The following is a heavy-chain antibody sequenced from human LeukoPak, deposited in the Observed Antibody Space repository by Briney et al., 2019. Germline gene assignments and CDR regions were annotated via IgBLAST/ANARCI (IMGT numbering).Heavy chain of an antibody. CDR1: GYTFTGYY. D-gene: IGHD5-24*01. CDR2: INPNSGAT. CDR3: ARQMGGVWFDP. Sequence: ASVKVSCKASGYTFTGYYMHWVRQAPGQGLEWMGWINPNSGATDYAQKFQGRVTMTRDTSISTAYMEMGRLRSDDTAVYYCARQMGGVWFDPWGQGTLVTVSS. J-gene: IGHJ5*02. V-gene: IGHV1-2*02.